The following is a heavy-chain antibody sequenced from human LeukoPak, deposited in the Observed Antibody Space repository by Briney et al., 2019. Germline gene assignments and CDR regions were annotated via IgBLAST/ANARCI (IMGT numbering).Heavy chain of an antibody. V-gene: IGHV1-8*01. CDR3: ARDGVDAGIYFDC. CDR1: GYTFTSYD. J-gene: IGHJ4*02. D-gene: IGHD6-13*01. CDR2: MNPNSGNT. Sequence: GASVKVSCKASGYTFTSYDINWVRQATGQGLEWMGWMNPNSGNTGYAQKFQGRATMTRNTSISTAYMELSSLRSEDTAVYYCARDGVDAGIYFDCWGQGTLVTVSS.